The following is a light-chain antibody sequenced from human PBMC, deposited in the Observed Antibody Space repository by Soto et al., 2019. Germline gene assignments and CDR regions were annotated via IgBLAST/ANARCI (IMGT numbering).Light chain of an antibody. J-gene: IGLJ2*01. V-gene: IGLV2-8*01. CDR2: EVS. CDR1: SSDVGGYNY. Sequence: QSVLTQPPSASGSPGQSVTISCTGTSSDVGGYNYVSWYQQHPGKAPKLMISEVSKRPSGVPDRFSGSKSGNTASLTVSELQAEDEADYYCSSFAGNNNLVFGGGTKLTVL. CDR3: SSFAGNNNLV.